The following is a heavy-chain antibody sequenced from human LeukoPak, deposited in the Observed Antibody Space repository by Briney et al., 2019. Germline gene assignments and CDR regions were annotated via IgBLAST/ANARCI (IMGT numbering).Heavy chain of an antibody. J-gene: IGHJ6*02. D-gene: IGHD4-23*01. CDR3: AKDTGGNGAYFYAMDV. CDR2: INWNSDTK. CDR1: GFAFHNYA. Sequence: GRSLRLSCVGSGFAFHNYAMHWVRRPPGKGLEWVSAINWNSDTKAYADSVKGRFTISRDRARNSLYLQMDSLRPEDTALYSCAKDTGGNGAYFYAMDVWGQGASVTVSS. V-gene: IGHV3-9*01.